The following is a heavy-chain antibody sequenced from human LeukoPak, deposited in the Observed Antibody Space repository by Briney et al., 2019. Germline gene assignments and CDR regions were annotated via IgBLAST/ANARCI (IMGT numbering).Heavy chain of an antibody. CDR3: ARHNREPYYFDY. J-gene: IGHJ4*02. V-gene: IGHV3-66*02. Sequence: GGSLRLSCAASGFTVSSNYMSWVRQAPGKGLEWVSVIYSGGSTYYADSVKGRFTISRDNSKNTLYLQMNSLRAEGTAVYYCARHNREPYYFDYWGQGTLVTVSS. CDR2: IYSGGST. CDR1: GFTVSSNY. D-gene: IGHD1-14*01.